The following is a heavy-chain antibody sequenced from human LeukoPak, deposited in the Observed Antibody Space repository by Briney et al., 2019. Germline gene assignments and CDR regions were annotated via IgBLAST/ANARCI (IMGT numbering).Heavy chain of an antibody. V-gene: IGHV4-4*07. D-gene: IGHD5-18*01. CDR3: ARTTPMSTIDY. CDR1: GVSISGYY. J-gene: IGHJ4*02. Sequence: SETLSLTCTVSGVSISGYYWSWIQQPAGKGLEWIGRLYTSGSTNYNPSLKSRVTMSVDTSKNQFSLKLSSVTAADTAVYYCARTTPMSTIDYWGQGTLVTVSS. CDR2: LYTSGST.